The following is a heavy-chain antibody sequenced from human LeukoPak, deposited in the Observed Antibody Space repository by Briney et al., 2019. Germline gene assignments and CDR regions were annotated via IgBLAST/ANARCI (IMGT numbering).Heavy chain of an antibody. V-gene: IGHV1-2*02. Sequence: GASVKVSCKASGYTFTGYYMHRVRQAPGQGLEWMGWINPNSGGTNYAQKFQGRVTMTRDTSISTAYMELSRLRSDDTAVYYCARDRFLNYDFWSGTLNFGYWGQGTLVTVSS. CDR2: INPNSGGT. CDR3: ARDRFLNYDFWSGTLNFGY. CDR1: GYTFTGYY. J-gene: IGHJ4*02. D-gene: IGHD3-3*01.